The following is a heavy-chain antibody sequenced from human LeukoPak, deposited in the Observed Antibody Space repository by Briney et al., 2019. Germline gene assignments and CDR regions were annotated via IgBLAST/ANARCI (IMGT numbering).Heavy chain of an antibody. V-gene: IGHV3-23*01. CDR2: ISGSGGSL. Sequence: PGGSLRLSCAASGFTFNNHAMSWVRLAPGKGLEWVSGISGSGGSLFHADSVKGRFTISRDNSKNTLYLQKNSLRVEDTAVYYCARDGGSRNYYYCMDVWGQGTTVTVSS. D-gene: IGHD3-16*01. CDR3: ARDGGSRNYYYCMDV. J-gene: IGHJ6*02. CDR1: GFTFNNHA.